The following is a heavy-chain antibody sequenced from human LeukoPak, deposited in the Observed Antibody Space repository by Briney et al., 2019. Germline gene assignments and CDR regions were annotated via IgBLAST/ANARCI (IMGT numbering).Heavy chain of an antibody. CDR2: IYTSGST. D-gene: IGHD3-22*01. V-gene: IGHV4-61*02. J-gene: IGHJ4*02. CDR3: ARSRGAYYYDSSGYPLYYFDY. Sequence: PSETLSLTCTVSGYSISSGYYWGWIRQPAGKGLEWIGRIYTSGSTNYNPSLKSRVAISVDTSKNQFSLKLSSVTAADTAVYYCARSRGAYYYDSSGYPLYYFDYWGQGTLVTVSS. CDR1: GYSISSGYY.